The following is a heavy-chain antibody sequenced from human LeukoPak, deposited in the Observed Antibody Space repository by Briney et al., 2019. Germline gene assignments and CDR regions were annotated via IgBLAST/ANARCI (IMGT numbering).Heavy chain of an antibody. CDR1: GFTFSSYA. CDR3: AKDEWELLLGYYYYYMGV. D-gene: IGHD1-26*01. CDR2: ISGSGGST. J-gene: IGHJ6*03. Sequence: GGSLSLSCAASGFTFSSYAMSWVRQAPGKGLEWVSAISGSGGSTYYADSVKGRFTISRDNSKNTLYLQMNSLRAEDTAVYYCAKDEWELLLGYYYYYMGVWGKGTTVTVSS. V-gene: IGHV3-23*01.